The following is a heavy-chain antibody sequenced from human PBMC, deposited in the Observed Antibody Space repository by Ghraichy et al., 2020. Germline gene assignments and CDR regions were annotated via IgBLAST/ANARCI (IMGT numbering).Heavy chain of an antibody. CDR1: GGSFSGYY. V-gene: IGHV4-34*01. D-gene: IGHD6-6*01. J-gene: IGHJ6*03. CDR3: ARVKRQLVKFYYYYYYMDV. Sequence: SETLSLTFAVYGGSFSGYYWSWIRQPPGKGLEWIGEINHSGSTNYNPSLKSRVTISVDTSKNQFSLKLSSVTAADTAVYYCARVKRQLVKFYYYYYYMDVWGKGTTVTVSS. CDR2: INHSGST.